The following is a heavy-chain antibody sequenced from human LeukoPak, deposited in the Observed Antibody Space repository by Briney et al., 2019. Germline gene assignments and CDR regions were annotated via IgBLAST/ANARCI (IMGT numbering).Heavy chain of an antibody. V-gene: IGHV4-59*01. J-gene: IGHJ6*03. CDR2: IYYSGST. CDR1: GFTFSSYW. Sequence: PGGSLRLSCAASGFTFSSYWMSWVRQAPGKGLEWIGYIYYSGSTNYNPSLKSRVTISVDTSKNQFSLKLSSVTAADTAVYYCARDSVAGISYYYMDVWGKGTTVTVSS. CDR3: ARDSVAGISYYYMDV. D-gene: IGHD6-19*01.